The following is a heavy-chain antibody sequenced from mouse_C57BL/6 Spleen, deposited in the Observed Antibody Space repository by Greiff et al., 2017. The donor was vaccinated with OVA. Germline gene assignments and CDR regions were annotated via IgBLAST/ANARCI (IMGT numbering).Heavy chain of an antibody. CDR2: IDPEDGEN. D-gene: IGHD2-4*01. J-gene: IGHJ1*03. V-gene: IGHV14-2*01. CDR3: ALIYYDYDGYFDV. Sequence: EVKLQESGAELVKPGASVKLSCTASGFNIKDYYMHWVKQRTEQGLEWIGRIDPEDGENKYAPKVQGKATITADTSSNTAYLQLSSLTSEDTAVYYCALIYYDYDGYFDVWGTGTTVTVSS. CDR1: GFNIKDYY.